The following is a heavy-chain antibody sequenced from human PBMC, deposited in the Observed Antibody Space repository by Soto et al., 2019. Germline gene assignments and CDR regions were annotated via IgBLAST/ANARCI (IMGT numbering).Heavy chain of an antibody. D-gene: IGHD6-25*01. CDR3: SRDVSPGSSGLSFDAFDI. V-gene: IGHV3-7*04. CDR2: IRKDGSQR. Sequence: EVQLVESGGGLVQPGGSLTLSCAASEFAFSSYWMTWVRQAPGKGLEWVANIRKDGSQRSYLDSVRGRFTISRDNAKNSLYLQMHSLSADDTALYFGSRDVSPGSSGLSFDAFDIWGQGTMVTVSS. J-gene: IGHJ3*02. CDR1: EFAFSSYW.